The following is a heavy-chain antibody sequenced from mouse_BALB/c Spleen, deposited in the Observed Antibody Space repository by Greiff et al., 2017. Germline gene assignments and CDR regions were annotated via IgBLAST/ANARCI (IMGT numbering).Heavy chain of an antibody. J-gene: IGHJ4*01. D-gene: IGHD2-1*01. CDR3: ARQDGNYDAMDY. CDR2: ISSGGSYT. V-gene: IGHV5-6*02. Sequence: DVMLVESGGDLVKPRGSLKLSCAASGFTFSSYGMSWVRQTPDKRLEWVATISSGGSYTYYPDSVKGRFTISRDNAKNTLYLQMSSLKSEDTAMYYCARQDGNYDAMDYWGQGTSVTVSS. CDR1: GFTFSSYG.